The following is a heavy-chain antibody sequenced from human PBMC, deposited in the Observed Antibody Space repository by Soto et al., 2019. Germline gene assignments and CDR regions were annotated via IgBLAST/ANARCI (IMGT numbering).Heavy chain of an antibody. Sequence: QVQLVQSGAEVKKPGASVKVSCKASGYTFTSYGISWVRQAPGQGYEWMGWISAYNGNTNYAQKLQGRVTMTTDTATSTAYMELRCLRSDDRAVFYCASKYYYGSGGAYWGQGTLVTVSS. J-gene: IGHJ4*02. CDR1: GYTFTSYG. D-gene: IGHD3-10*01. CDR3: ASKYYYGSGGAY. CDR2: ISAYNGNT. V-gene: IGHV1-18*01.